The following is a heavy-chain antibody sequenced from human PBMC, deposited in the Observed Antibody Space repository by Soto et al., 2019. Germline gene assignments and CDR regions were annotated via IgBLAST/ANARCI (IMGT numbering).Heavy chain of an antibody. Sequence: VGSLRLSCAASGFTFSSYGMHWVRQAPGKGLEWVAVIWYDGSNKYYADSVKGRLTISRDNSKNTLYLQMNSLRAEDTAVYYCARGPYYYDRGTDYWGQGTLVTVSS. V-gene: IGHV3-33*01. D-gene: IGHD3-22*01. CDR1: GFTFSSYG. J-gene: IGHJ4*02. CDR3: ARGPYYYDRGTDY. CDR2: IWYDGSNK.